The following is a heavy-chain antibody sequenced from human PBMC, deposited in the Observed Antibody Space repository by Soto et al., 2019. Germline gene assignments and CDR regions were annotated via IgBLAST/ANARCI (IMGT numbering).Heavy chain of an antibody. V-gene: IGHV1-69*06. CDR3: ASGYDYVWGSYPTLDY. J-gene: IGHJ4*02. CDR1: GGTFSSYA. Sequence: QVQLVQSGAEVKKPGSSVKVSCKASGGTFSSYAISWVRQAPGQGLEWMGGIIPIFGTANYAQKFQGRVTITEDKSTSTAYMELSSLRSEDTAVYYCASGYDYVWGSYPTLDYWGQGTLVTVSS. D-gene: IGHD3-16*02. CDR2: IIPIFGTA.